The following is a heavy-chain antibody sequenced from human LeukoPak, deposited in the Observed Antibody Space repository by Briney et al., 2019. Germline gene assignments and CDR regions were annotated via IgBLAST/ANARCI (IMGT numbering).Heavy chain of an antibody. CDR3: ARLADCSSSSCRSFDY. V-gene: IGHV1-2*02. D-gene: IGHD2-2*01. CDR1: GYPFTGYY. Sequence: AAVKVSCKASGYPFTGYYLHWVRQAPGQGLEWMGWINPNSGFTNYAQKFQGRVTMTRDTSISTAYMELSRLRSDDTAVYYCARLADCSSSSCRSFDYWGQGTLVTVSS. CDR2: INPNSGFT. J-gene: IGHJ4*02.